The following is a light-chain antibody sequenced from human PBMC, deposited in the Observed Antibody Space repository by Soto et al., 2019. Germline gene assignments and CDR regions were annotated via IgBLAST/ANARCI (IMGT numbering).Light chain of an antibody. CDR1: QSVNSN. V-gene: IGKV3-15*01. CDR3: QQYNDWPPLT. Sequence: EIVMTQSPVTLSVSPGERATLSCRASQSVNSNLAWYQQKPGQAPRLLVYGATTRATGIPARFSGSGSGTEFTLTISSLQSEDFAVDYCQQYNDWPPLTFGGGTKVEIK. J-gene: IGKJ4*01. CDR2: GAT.